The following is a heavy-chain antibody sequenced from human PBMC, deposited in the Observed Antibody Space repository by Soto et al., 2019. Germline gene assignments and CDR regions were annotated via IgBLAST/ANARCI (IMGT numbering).Heavy chain of an antibody. D-gene: IGHD2-2*01. CDR3: ARASSVRYCSSTSCYATEYYYYYYYMDV. Sequence: SETLSLTCAVYGGSFIGYYWSWIRQPPGKGLEWIGEINHSGSTNYNPSLKSRVTISVDTSKNQFSLKLSSVTAADTAVYYCARASSVRYCSSTSCYATEYYYYYYYMDVWGKGTTVTVSS. CDR2: INHSGST. CDR1: GGSFIGYY. V-gene: IGHV4-34*01. J-gene: IGHJ6*03.